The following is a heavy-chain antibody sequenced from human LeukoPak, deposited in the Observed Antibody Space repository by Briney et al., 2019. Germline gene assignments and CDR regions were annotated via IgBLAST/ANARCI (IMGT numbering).Heavy chain of an antibody. V-gene: IGHV3-33*01. J-gene: IGHJ4*02. CDR2: IWYDGSNK. Sequence: GGSLRLSCAASGFTFSSYGMHWVRQAPGKGLEWGAVIWYDGSNKYYADSVKGRFTISRDNSKNTLYLQMNSLRAEDTAVYYCARVDSGSYFFDYWGQGTLVTVSS. D-gene: IGHD1-26*01. CDR1: GFTFSSYG. CDR3: ARVDSGSYFFDY.